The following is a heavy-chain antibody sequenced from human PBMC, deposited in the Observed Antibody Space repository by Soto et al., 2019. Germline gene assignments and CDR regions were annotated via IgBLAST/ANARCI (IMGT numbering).Heavy chain of an antibody. CDR2: ISSSSSTI. D-gene: IGHD1-26*01. J-gene: IGHJ4*02. V-gene: IGHV3-48*02. CDR3: ARGVGATLRGVDY. Sequence: EVQLVESGGGLVQPGGSLRLSCAASGFTFSSYSMNWVRQAPGKGLEWVSYISSSSSTIYYADSVKGRFTISRDNAKNSLYLKMNSLRDEDTAVYYCARGVGATLRGVDYWGQGTLVTVSS. CDR1: GFTFSSYS.